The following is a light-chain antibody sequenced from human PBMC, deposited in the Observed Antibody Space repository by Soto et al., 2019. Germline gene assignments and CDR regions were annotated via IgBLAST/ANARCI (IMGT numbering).Light chain of an antibody. Sequence: QSVLTQPASVSGSPGQSITISCTGTSSDVGGYNYVSWYQHHPGKAPKLMIYEVSNRPSGVSYRFSGSNSGNTASLTISGLQAEDEADYYCNSYTGSGIVFGTGTKLTVL. CDR2: EVS. J-gene: IGLJ1*01. CDR3: NSYTGSGIV. CDR1: SSDVGGYNY. V-gene: IGLV2-14*01.